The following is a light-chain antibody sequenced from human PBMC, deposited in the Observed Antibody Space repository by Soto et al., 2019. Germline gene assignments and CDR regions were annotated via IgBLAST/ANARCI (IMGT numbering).Light chain of an antibody. J-gene: IGKJ4*01. CDR3: QQYKNWPLT. V-gene: IGKV3-15*01. Sequence: EIVMTQSPATLSMSPGGRATLSCRASQSVSSNLAWYQQKPGQAPRLLIYGASTRATGFPARFSGSGSGTECTLTISSLQSEDFAVYYCQQYKNWPLTFGGGTRVEIK. CDR2: GAS. CDR1: QSVSSN.